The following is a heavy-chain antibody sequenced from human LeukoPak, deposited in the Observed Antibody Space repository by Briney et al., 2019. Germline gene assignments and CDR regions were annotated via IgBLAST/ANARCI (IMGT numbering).Heavy chain of an antibody. Sequence: PGGSLRLSCAASGFTFSTYAMNWVRQAPGMGLEWVSVIAGSDGFTQYADSVKGRFTISRDNSKNTVYLQMNRLRVEDTALYYCVRSLDYWGQGTLVTVSS. CDR3: VRSLDY. CDR2: IAGSDGFT. CDR1: GFTFSTYA. J-gene: IGHJ4*02. V-gene: IGHV3-23*01.